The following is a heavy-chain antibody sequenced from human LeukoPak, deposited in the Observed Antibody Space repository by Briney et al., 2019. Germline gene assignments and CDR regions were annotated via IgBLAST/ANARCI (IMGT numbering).Heavy chain of an antibody. CDR3: AARPPIIVGGPFDY. CDR2: IGGSGDST. CDR1: GLTFSRCA. Sequence: GGCLRLSCAASGLTFSRCAMGWVRLAPGKGLEWVSTIGGSGDSTYYAGSVKGRFTISRDHSKNTLYLQMNSLRAEDTAVYYCAARPPIIVGGPFDYWGQGILVTVSS. V-gene: IGHV3-23*01. D-gene: IGHD2/OR15-2a*01. J-gene: IGHJ4*02.